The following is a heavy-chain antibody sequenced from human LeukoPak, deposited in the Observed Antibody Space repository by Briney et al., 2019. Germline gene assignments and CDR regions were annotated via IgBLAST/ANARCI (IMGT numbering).Heavy chain of an antibody. D-gene: IGHD2/OR15-2a*01. CDR1: GGSISSGDYY. Sequence: TLSLTCTVSGGSISSGDYYWSWIRQPPGKGLEWIGYIYYSGSTYYNPSLKSRVTISVDTSKNQFSLKLSSVTTADTAVYYCATPREALEYEGAFDIWGQGTMVTVSS. V-gene: IGHV4-30-4*08. CDR2: IYYSGST. CDR3: ATPREALEYEGAFDI. J-gene: IGHJ3*02.